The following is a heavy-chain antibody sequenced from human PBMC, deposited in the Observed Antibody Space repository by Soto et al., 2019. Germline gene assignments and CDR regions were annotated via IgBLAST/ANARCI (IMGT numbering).Heavy chain of an antibody. V-gene: IGHV3-53*01. Sequence: PGGSLRLSCAASGFTVSNNYMSWVRQAPGKGLEWVSIIYTNAGGSTYYADSVRGRFTISRDNSKNTLYLQLNSLRAEDTAAYYCARDKSPAEMAFGFWGQGTLVTVSS. CDR1: GFTVSNNY. CDR3: ARDKSPAEMAFGF. J-gene: IGHJ4*02. CDR2: IYTNAGGST. D-gene: IGHD3-3*01.